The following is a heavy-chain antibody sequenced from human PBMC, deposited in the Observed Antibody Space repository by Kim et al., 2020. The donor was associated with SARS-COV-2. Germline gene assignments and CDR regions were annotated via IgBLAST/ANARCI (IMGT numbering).Heavy chain of an antibody. Sequence: SETLSLTCAVYGGSFSGYYWSWIRQPPGKGLEWIGEINHSGSTNYNPSLKSRVTISVDTSKNQFSLKLSSVTAADTAVYYCARFGQAAAGIDYWGQGTLVTVSS. D-gene: IGHD6-13*01. V-gene: IGHV4-34*01. CDR2: INHSGST. J-gene: IGHJ4*02. CDR3: ARFGQAAAGIDY. CDR1: GGSFSGYY.